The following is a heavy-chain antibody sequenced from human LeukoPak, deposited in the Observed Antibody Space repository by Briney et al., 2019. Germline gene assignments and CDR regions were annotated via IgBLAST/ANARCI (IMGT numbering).Heavy chain of an antibody. CDR1: GGSISSSSYY. CDR3: ARHSGMTTVTAYLDY. CDR2: IYYSGST. Sequence: SETLSLTCTVSGGSISSSSYYWGWIRQPPGKGLEWIGSIYYSGSTYYNPSLKSRVTISVDTSKNQFSLKLSSVIAADTAMYYCARHSGMTTVTAYLDYWGQGTLVTVSS. D-gene: IGHD4-17*01. V-gene: IGHV4-39*01. J-gene: IGHJ4*02.